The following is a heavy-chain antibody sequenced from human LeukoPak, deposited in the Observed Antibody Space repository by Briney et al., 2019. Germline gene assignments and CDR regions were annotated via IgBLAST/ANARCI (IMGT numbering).Heavy chain of an antibody. CDR3: AKGTIMTTVTTDYMDV. CDR1: GFTFDDYA. V-gene: IGHV3-9*01. D-gene: IGHD4-11*01. J-gene: IGHJ6*03. CDR2: ISWNSGSI. Sequence: PGRSLRLSCAASGFTFDDYAMHWVRQAPGKGLEWVSGISWNSGSIGYADSAKGRFTISRDNAKNSLYLQMNSLRAEDTALYYCAKGTIMTTVTTDYMDVWGKGTTVTVPS.